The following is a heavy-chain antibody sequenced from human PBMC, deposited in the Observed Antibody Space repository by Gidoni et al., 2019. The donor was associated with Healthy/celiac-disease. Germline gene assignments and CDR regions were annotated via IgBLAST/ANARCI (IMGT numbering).Heavy chain of an antibody. CDR1: GFTFSSYA. J-gene: IGHJ4*02. CDR3: AKAHALGLWFGETILEERTDFDY. V-gene: IGHV3-23*01. D-gene: IGHD3-10*01. CDR2: ISGSGGST. Sequence: EVQLLESRGGLVQPGGSLRLSCAASGFTFSSYAMSWVRQAPGKGLEWVSAISGSGGSTYYADSVKGRFTISRDNSKNTLYLQMNSLRAEDTAVYYWAKAHALGLWFGETILEERTDFDYWGQGTLVTVSS.